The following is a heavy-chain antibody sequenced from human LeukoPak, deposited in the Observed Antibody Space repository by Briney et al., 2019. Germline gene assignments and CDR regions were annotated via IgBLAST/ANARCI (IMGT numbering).Heavy chain of an antibody. CDR3: ARGRDYGWFDP. V-gene: IGHV1-18*01. J-gene: IGHJ5*02. D-gene: IGHD4-17*01. Sequence: ASVKVSCKASGYTFTSYSMSWVRQAPGQGPEWMGWISAYNGNTNYAQKLQGRVTMTTDTATSTAYMELRSLRSDDTAVYYCARGRDYGWFDPWGQGTLVTVSS. CDR2: ISAYNGNT. CDR1: GYTFTSYS.